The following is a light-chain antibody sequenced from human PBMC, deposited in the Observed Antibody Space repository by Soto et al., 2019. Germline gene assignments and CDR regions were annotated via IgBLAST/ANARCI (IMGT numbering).Light chain of an antibody. Sequence: DIQMTQSPSYLSASVGDRVTITCRASQSISSYLNCYQQKPGKAPKLLIYAASSLQSGVPSRFSGSGSGTDFTLTISSLQPEDFATYYCQQSYSTPLTFGGGTKVDIK. CDR1: QSISSY. J-gene: IGKJ4*01. CDR2: AAS. CDR3: QQSYSTPLT. V-gene: IGKV1-39*01.